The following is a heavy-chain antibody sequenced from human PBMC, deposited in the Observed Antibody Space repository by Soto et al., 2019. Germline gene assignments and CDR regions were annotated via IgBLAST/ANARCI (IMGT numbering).Heavy chain of an antibody. J-gene: IGHJ4*02. Sequence: PSETLSLTCTVSGGSISSGGYYWSWIRQHPGKGLEWIGYIYYSGSTYYNPSLKSRVTISVDTSKNQFSLKLSSVTAADTAVYYFARENNYFDSSGYYFPIGFDYWGQGTLVTVSS. D-gene: IGHD3-22*01. CDR3: ARENNYFDSSGYYFPIGFDY. CDR1: GGSISSGGYY. V-gene: IGHV4-31*03. CDR2: IYYSGST.